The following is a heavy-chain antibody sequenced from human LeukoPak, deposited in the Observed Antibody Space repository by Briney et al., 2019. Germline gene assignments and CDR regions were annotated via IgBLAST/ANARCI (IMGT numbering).Heavy chain of an antibody. CDR2: ISAHSGDT. Sequence: GASVKVSCKASGYTFTSYGISWVRQAPGQGLEWMGWISAHSGDTNYAQKFQGWVTMTRDTSISTAYMELSRLKSDDTAVYYCARGVPYCTNGVCSEGDFDYWGQGTLVTVSS. D-gene: IGHD2-8*01. CDR3: ARGVPYCTNGVCSEGDFDY. V-gene: IGHV1-2*04. J-gene: IGHJ4*02. CDR1: GYTFTSYG.